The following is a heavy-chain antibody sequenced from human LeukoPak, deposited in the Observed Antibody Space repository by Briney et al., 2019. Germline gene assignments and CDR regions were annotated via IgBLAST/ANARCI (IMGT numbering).Heavy chain of an antibody. CDR2: FAPEDGQT. CDR1: GYSLTELS. J-gene: IGHJ4*02. CDR3: TTGPGAISDDDY. D-gene: IGHD4/OR15-4a*01. Sequence: ASVKVSCKVSGYSLTELSMRWVRQAPGEGLEWMGGFAPEDGQTIYAQKFQGRLTMTEDTSTDTAYMDLSSLSSDDTAIYYCTTGPGAISDDDYWGQGTLVTVSS. V-gene: IGHV1-24*01.